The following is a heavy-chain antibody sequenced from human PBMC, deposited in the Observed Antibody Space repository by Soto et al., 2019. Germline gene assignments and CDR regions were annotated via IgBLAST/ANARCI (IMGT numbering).Heavy chain of an antibody. CDR3: ARRPLVRVIIPYYFDS. V-gene: IGHV4-39*01. J-gene: IGHJ4*02. CDR1: GGSINNSSFY. D-gene: IGHD3-10*01. Sequence: QLQLQESGPGLVKPSETLSLTCTVSGGSINNSSFYWGWVRQPPGKRLEWIGSIYYSGSAYYNPSLKSRLTISVDTSKDQFSLNLSSVTAADSAVYFCARRPLVRVIIPYYFDSWGQGTLVTVSS. CDR2: IYYSGSA.